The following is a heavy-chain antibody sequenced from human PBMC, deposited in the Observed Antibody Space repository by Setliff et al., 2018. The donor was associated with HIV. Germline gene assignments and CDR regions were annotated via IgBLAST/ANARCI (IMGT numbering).Heavy chain of an antibody. CDR2: ISPILGTA. V-gene: IGHV1-69*13. D-gene: IGHD3-22*01. CDR1: GGTFSSYA. Sequence: ASVKVSCKAAGGTFSSYAISWVRQAPGQGLEWMGGISPILGTANYAQKFQGRVTITADESTSTAYMELSGLSSEDTAVYYCARAAYYDSRDFSDYYYMDVWGTGTTVTVSS. J-gene: IGHJ6*03. CDR3: ARAAYYDSRDFSDYYYMDV.